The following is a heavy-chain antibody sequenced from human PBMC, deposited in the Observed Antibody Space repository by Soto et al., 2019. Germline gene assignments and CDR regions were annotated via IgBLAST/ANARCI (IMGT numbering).Heavy chain of an antibody. V-gene: IGHV4-31*03. J-gene: IGHJ4*02. D-gene: IGHD5-12*01. CDR1: GGSISSGGYY. CDR2: IYYSGST. Sequence: PSETLSLTCTVSGGSISSGGYYWSWIRQHPGKGLEWIGYIYYSGSTYYNPSLKSRVTISVDTSKNQFSLKLSSVTAADTAVYYCARDIAGYSGYDLGYWGQGTLVTVSS. CDR3: ARDIAGYSGYDLGY.